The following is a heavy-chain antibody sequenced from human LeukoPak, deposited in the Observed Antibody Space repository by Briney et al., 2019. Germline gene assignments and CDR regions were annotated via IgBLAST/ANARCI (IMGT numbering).Heavy chain of an antibody. J-gene: IGHJ4*02. V-gene: IGHV4-59*01. CDR3: ARGSSAAGSLDFDY. CDR1: GGSISSYY. Sequence: TLSLTCTVSGGSISSYYWSWIRQPPGKGLEWIGYIYYSGSTNYNPSLKSRVTISVDTSKNQFPLKLSSVTAADTAVYYCARGSSAAGSLDFDYWGQGTLVTVSS. CDR2: IYYSGST. D-gene: IGHD6-13*01.